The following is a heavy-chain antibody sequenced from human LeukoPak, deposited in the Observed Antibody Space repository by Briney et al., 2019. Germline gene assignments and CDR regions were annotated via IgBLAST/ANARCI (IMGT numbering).Heavy chain of an antibody. CDR2: INAGNGNT. J-gene: IGHJ4*02. V-gene: IGHV1-3*01. D-gene: IGHD6-19*01. CDR1: GYTFTTYT. CDR3: ARDRTVAGFHLEAY. Sequence: ASVKVSCKASGYTFTTYTIHWVRQAPGHRPEWMGWINAGNGNTKYSQKFQGRVTITRDTSASTAYMELSSLRSEDTAVYYCARDRTVAGFHLEAYWGQGTLVTVSS.